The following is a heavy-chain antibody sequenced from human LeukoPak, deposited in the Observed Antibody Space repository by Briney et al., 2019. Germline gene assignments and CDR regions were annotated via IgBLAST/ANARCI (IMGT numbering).Heavy chain of an antibody. V-gene: IGHV4-4*07. J-gene: IGHJ6*03. D-gene: IGHD5-12*01. CDR3: ARTTIYYYMDV. CDR1: GGSISSYY. Sequence: SETLSLTCAVSGGSISSYYWSWIRQPAGRGLEWIGRIYTSGSTNYNPSLKSRVTISADKSKNQLSLKLISMTAADTAVYYCARTTIYYYMDVWGKGTTVTVSS. CDR2: IYTSGST.